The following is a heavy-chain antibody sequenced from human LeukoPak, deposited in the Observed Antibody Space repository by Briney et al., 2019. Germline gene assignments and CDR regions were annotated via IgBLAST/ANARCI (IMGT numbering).Heavy chain of an antibody. CDR1: GFTFSSYA. Sequence: GGSLRLSCAASGFTFSSYAMHWVRQAPDKGLEWVAVISYDGSNKYYADSVKGRFTISRDNSKNTLYLQMNSLRAEDTAVYYCAKEYQLAGALVDYWGQGTLVTVSS. J-gene: IGHJ4*02. V-gene: IGHV3-30-3*01. D-gene: IGHD2-2*01. CDR2: ISYDGSNK. CDR3: AKEYQLAGALVDY.